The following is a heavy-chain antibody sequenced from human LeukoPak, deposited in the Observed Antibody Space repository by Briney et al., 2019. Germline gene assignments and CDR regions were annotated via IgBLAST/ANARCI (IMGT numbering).Heavy chain of an antibody. CDR2: IYHSGST. Sequence: SETLSLTCDVSGYSLNSGFYWGWIRRPPGKGLEWIASIYHSGSTYYNPSLKSRATISVDASENQFSLKVTSVTAADTAVYYCASRVTVAAAKNFDSWGQGTLVTVSP. CDR3: ASRVTVAAAKNFDS. CDR1: GYSLNSGFY. J-gene: IGHJ4*02. D-gene: IGHD2-15*01. V-gene: IGHV4-38-2*01.